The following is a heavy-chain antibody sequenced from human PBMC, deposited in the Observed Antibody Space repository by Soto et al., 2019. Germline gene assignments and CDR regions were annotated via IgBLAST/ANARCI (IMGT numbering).Heavy chain of an antibody. J-gene: IGHJ6*02. V-gene: IGHV1-69*12. CDR3: ARRDHYDRGVKTYYYYGMDV. D-gene: IGHD3-22*01. CDR1: GGTFDNYA. Sequence: QVQLVQSGAEVKKTGSSVKVSCKASGGTFDNYAITWVRQAPGQGPEWMGGVIPLFHSANYAGKFQGRVPITAYETATIAYMQAKSRRYEDTAVYYCARRDHYDRGVKTYYYYGMDVWGQGTTVTVSS. CDR2: VIPLFHSA.